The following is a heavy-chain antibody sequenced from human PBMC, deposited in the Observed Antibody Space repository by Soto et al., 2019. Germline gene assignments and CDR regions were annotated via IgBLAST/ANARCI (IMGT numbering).Heavy chain of an antibody. J-gene: IGHJ4*02. CDR2: IIPIFGTA. Sequence: SVKVSCKASGGTFNNYVINWVRQAPGQGLEWMGGIIPIFGTANYAQKFQGRVTITADKSTSTAYMELNSLKASDTAMYYCARRGGSYWDSEYYFDYWGQGTLVTVSS. CDR3: ARRGGSYWDSEYYFDY. CDR1: GGTFNNYV. V-gene: IGHV1-69*06. D-gene: IGHD1-26*01.